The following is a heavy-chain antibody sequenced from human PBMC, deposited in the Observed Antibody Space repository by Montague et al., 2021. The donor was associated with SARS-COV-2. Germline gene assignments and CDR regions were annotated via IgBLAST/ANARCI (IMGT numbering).Heavy chain of an antibody. CDR3: AKDSYYYGLEYGMDV. CDR2: SSGSDGGT. Sequence: SLRLSCAASGFTFSSSAMNWDRQAPGKGLEWVSGSSGSDGGTHYADSVKGRFTISRDNSKNVLYLQMNSLRAEDTALYYCAKDSYYYGLEYGMDVWGQGTTVTVSS. J-gene: IGHJ6*02. CDR1: GFTFSSSA. D-gene: IGHD3-10*01. V-gene: IGHV3-23*01.